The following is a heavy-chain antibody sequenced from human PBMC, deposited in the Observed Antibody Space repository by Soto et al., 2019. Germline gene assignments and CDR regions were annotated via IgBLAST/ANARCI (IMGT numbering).Heavy chain of an antibody. V-gene: IGHV1-69*13. CDR1: GGTCSSYS. CDR3: ARRGYSGYDPYGMDV. CDR2: IIPIFGTA. D-gene: IGHD5-12*01. J-gene: IGHJ6*02. Sequence: SVKVSCKASGGTCSSYSISWVRQAPGQGLEWMGGIIPIFGTANYAQKFQGRVTITADESTSTAYMELSSLRSEDTAVYYCARRGYSGYDPYGMDVWGQGTTVTVSS.